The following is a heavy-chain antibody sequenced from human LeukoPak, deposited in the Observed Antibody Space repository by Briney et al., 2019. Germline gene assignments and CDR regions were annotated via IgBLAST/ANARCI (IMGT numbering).Heavy chain of an antibody. Sequence: GGSLRLSCAASGFTFSSYSMNWVRQAPGKGLEWVSSISSSSSYIYYADSVKGRFTISRDNAKNSLYLQMNSLRAEDTAVYYCARDRVAGRSYWYFDLWGRGTLVTVSS. CDR3: ARDRVAGRSYWYFDL. CDR2: ISSSSSYI. J-gene: IGHJ2*01. D-gene: IGHD6-19*01. V-gene: IGHV3-21*01. CDR1: GFTFSSYS.